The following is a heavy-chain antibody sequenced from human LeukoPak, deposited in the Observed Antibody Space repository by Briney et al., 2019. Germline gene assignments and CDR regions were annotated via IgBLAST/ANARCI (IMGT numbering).Heavy chain of an antibody. J-gene: IGHJ4*02. CDR1: GYTFTGYY. Sequence: GASVKVSCKASGYTFTGYYMHWVRQAPGQGLEWMGGIIPIFGTANYAQKFQGRVTIIADESMNTAYMELSSLRSEDTAVYYCARGDYWGQGTLVTVSS. V-gene: IGHV1-69*13. CDR2: IIPIFGTA. CDR3: ARGDY.